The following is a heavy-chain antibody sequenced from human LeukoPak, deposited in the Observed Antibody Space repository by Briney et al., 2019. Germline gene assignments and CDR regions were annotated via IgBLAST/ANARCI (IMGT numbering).Heavy chain of an antibody. J-gene: IGHJ4*02. CDR2: IYYSGST. D-gene: IGHD1-1*01. CDR3: ARSRAPTRAYCFDY. CDR1: GGSISSYY. V-gene: IGHV4-59*01. Sequence: SETLSLTCTVSGGSISSYYWNWIRQPPGKGLEWIGYIYYSGSTNYNPSFKSRVTISVDTSKNQFSLKLSSVTAADTAVYYCARSRAPTRAYCFDYWGQGTLVTVSS.